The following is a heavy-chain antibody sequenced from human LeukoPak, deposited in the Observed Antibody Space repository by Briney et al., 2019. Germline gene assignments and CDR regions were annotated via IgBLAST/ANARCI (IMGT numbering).Heavy chain of an antibody. CDR2: IYYSGRT. CDR1: GGSISSSSYY. V-gene: IGHV4-39*01. J-gene: IGHJ4*02. D-gene: IGHD3-16*02. CDR3: ARGVYVWGSYRHLGY. Sequence: SETLSLTCTVSGGSISSSSYYWGWIRQPPGKGLEWIGSIYYSGRTYYNPSLKSRVTISVDTSKNQFPLKLSSVTAADTAVYYCARGVYVWGSYRHLGYWGQGTLVTVSS.